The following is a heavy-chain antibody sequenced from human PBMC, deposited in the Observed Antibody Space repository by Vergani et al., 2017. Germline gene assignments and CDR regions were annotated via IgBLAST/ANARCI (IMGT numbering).Heavy chain of an antibody. D-gene: IGHD2-21*02. CDR3: AGTPPLTATEGGTFDY. V-gene: IGHV1-69*12. CDR2: IIPIFGTA. Sequence: QVQLVQSGAEVKKPGSSVKVSCKASGGTFSSYAISWVRQAPGQGLEWMGGIIPIFGTANYAQKFQGRVTITADESTSTAYMELSSLRSEETAVYYCAGTPPLTATEGGTFDYWGQGTLVTVSS. J-gene: IGHJ4*02. CDR1: GGTFSSYA.